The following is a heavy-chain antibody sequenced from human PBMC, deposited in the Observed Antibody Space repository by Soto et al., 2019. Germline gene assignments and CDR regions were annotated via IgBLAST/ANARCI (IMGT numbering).Heavy chain of an antibody. CDR3: ARDREAYGMDV. V-gene: IGHV4-59*11. J-gene: IGHJ6*02. CDR2: IYDSVKT. Sequence: PSETLSLTCTVSGGSISSHYWTWIWIRQLPGRGLEWVGYIYDSVKTKYNPSLKSRVTISVDTSKNQFSLQLSSVTAADTAVYYCARDREAYGMDVWGQGTTVTVSS. CDR1: GGSISSHY.